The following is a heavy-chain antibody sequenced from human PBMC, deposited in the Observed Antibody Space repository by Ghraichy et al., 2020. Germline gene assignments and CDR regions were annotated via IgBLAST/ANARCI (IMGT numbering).Heavy chain of an antibody. D-gene: IGHD3-22*01. V-gene: IGHV3-23*01. Sequence: LSLTCAVSGFTFTNYAMNWVRQAPGKGLEWVSLTSRSGDATYYADSVKGRFTISRDNSKNMLYLQMNSLRGEDTAIYYCAKDYDSSGSYSGHPADFWGQGTLVTVSS. CDR3: AKDYDSSGSYSGHPADF. CDR2: TSRSGDAT. J-gene: IGHJ4*02. CDR1: GFTFTNYA.